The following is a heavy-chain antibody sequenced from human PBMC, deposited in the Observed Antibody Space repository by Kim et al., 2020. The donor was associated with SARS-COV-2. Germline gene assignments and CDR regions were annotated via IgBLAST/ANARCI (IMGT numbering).Heavy chain of an antibody. Sequence: GESLKISCKGSGYSFTSYWIGWVRQMPGKGLEWMGIIYPGDSGTRYNPSFQGQATISADKAITTAYLQWSSLKASDTAMYYWARHSVSVARGGQQDFWGQGTLVTVSS. J-gene: IGHJ4*02. D-gene: IGHD2-21*01. CDR1: GYSFTSYW. CDR2: IYPGDSGT. CDR3: ARHSVSVARGGQQDF. V-gene: IGHV5-51*01.